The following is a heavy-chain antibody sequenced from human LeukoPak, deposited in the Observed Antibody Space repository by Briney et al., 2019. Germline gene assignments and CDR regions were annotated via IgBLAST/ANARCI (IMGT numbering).Heavy chain of an antibody. Sequence: ASVKVSCKASGYTFTTYSITWVRQAPGQGLEWMGWISAYNGNTNYAQKFQGRVTMTTDESTSTAYMELSSLRSEDTAVYYCARVQGIKLELRSWGQGTLVTVSS. J-gene: IGHJ4*02. V-gene: IGHV1-18*01. D-gene: IGHD1-7*01. CDR1: GYTFTTYS. CDR2: ISAYNGNT. CDR3: ARVQGIKLELRS.